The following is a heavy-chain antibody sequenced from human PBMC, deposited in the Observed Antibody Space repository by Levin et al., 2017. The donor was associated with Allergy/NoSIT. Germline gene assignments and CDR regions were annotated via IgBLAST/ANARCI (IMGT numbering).Heavy chain of an antibody. Sequence: VASVKVSCKASGYTFTSYYMHWVRQAPGQGLEWMGIINPSGGSTSYAQKFQGRVTMTRDTSTSTVYMELSSLRSEDTAVYYCARDRARPSGPLDYYYYMDVWGKGTTVTVSS. V-gene: IGHV1-46*01. J-gene: IGHJ6*03. CDR2: INPSGGST. CDR1: GYTFTSYY. D-gene: IGHD1-14*01. CDR3: ARDRARPSGPLDYYYYMDV.